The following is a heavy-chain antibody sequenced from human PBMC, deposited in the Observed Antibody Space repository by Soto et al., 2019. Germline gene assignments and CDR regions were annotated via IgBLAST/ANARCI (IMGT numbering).Heavy chain of an antibody. J-gene: IGHJ5*02. CDR1: GGSISSSRYY. CDR3: TNSNWFDP. CDR2: IYYSWST. V-gene: IGHV4-39*01. Sequence: QLQLQESGPGLVKPSETLSLTCTVSGGSISSSRYYWGWIRQPPGKGLEWIGRIYYSWSTYYNPSLRSRVTIPVDTSKNQFSLKLSSVTAADTAVYYCTNSNWFDPWGQGTLVTVSS. D-gene: IGHD3-10*01.